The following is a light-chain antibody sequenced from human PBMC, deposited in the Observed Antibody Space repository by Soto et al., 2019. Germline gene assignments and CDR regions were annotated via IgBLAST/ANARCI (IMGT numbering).Light chain of an antibody. Sequence: QSVLTQPASVSGSPGQSITISCKRTSSDVGGYNYVSWYQQHPVKAPKLMIYDVTNRPSGVSDRFSGSKSGNTASLTISGLQAEDEADYYCSSYTSSSTPYVFGTGTKVTVL. CDR1: SSDVGGYNY. J-gene: IGLJ1*01. CDR2: DVT. V-gene: IGLV2-14*01. CDR3: SSYTSSSTPYV.